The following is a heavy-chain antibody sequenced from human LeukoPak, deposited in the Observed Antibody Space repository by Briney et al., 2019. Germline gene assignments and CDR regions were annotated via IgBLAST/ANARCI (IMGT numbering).Heavy chain of an antibody. CDR3: ARWGTRIAVAGTRIAFDI. V-gene: IGHV1-2*06. Sequence: GASVKVSCKASGYTFTSYGISWVRQAPGQGLEWMGRINPNSGGTNYAQKFQGRVTMTRDSSISTAYMELSRLRSDDTAVYYCARWGTRIAVAGTRIAFDIWGQGTMVTVSS. CDR1: GYTFTSYG. J-gene: IGHJ3*02. D-gene: IGHD6-19*01. CDR2: INPNSGGT.